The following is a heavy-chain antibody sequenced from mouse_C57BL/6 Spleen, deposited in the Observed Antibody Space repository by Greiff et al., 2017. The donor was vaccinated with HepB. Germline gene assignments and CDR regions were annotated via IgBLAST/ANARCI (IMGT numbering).Heavy chain of an antibody. CDR2: IYPGSGNT. Sequence: QVQLQQSGAELVRPGASVKLSCKASGYTFNDYYINWVKQRPGPGLEWIARIYPGSGNTYYNEKFKGKATLTAEKSSSTAYMQLSSLTSEDSAVYFCARSYYVSSPEDYWGQGTSVTVSS. D-gene: IGHD1-1*01. CDR1: GYTFNDYY. J-gene: IGHJ4*01. V-gene: IGHV1-76*01. CDR3: ARSYYVSSPEDY.